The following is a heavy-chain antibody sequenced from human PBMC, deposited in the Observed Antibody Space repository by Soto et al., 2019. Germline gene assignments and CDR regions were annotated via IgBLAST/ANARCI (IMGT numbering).Heavy chain of an antibody. J-gene: IGHJ4*02. V-gene: IGHV3-15*07. CDR2: IRGTTNGGTP. CDR3: TTDLKWSGGDY. CDR1: GLTFRDAW. D-gene: IGHD3-10*01. Sequence: EVQLVESGGGLVKPGGSLRLSCVVSGLTFRDAWVNWVRQAPGEGLEWVGRIRGTTNGGTPDYAAPVKGRFTISRDDSKNTVYLQSNSLKVEDTAIYHCTTDLKWSGGDYWGQGTLVSVSS.